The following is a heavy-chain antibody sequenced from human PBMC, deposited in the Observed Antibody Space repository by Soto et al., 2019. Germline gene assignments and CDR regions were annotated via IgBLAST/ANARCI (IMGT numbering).Heavy chain of an antibody. CDR2: INPNSGGT. V-gene: IGHV1-2*04. CDR3: ARGGDANRYYYYGMDV. CDR1: GYTFTGYY. Sequence: ASVKVSCKASGYTFTGYYMHWVRQVPGQGLEWMGWINPNSGGTNYAQKFQGWVTMTRDTSISTAYMELSRLRSDDTAVYYCARGGDANRYYYYGMDVWGQGTTVTVSS. J-gene: IGHJ6*02.